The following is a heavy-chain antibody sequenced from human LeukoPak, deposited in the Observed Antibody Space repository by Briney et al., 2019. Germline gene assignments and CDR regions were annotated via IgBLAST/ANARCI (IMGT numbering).Heavy chain of an antibody. CDR3: ASDRVLGSGSLDN. CDR2: IRGDGYDT. Sequence: GGSLRLSCAASGFSFGGFWMHWVRQSPGKGLVWVSRIRGDGYDTNYADSVKGRFTISRDNAKNTLYLQMNSLRAEDTAVYYCASDRVLGSGSLDNWGQGTLVTVSS. J-gene: IGHJ4*02. V-gene: IGHV3-74*01. CDR1: GFSFGGFW. D-gene: IGHD3-10*01.